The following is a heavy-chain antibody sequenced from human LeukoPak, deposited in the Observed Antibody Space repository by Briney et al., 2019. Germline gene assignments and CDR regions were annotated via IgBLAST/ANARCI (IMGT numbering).Heavy chain of an antibody. CDR1: GGTFTSYA. D-gene: IGHD3-22*01. Sequence: SVKVSCTASGGTFTSYAISWVRHAPGQGLERMGGIIPIFGTANYAQKFQGRVTSTTDESTSTAYMELTSLRSEDTAVYYCAREAHTVRNYYDSSGYYPLRYWGQGTLVTVPS. CDR2: IIPIFGTA. J-gene: IGHJ4*02. CDR3: AREAHTVRNYYDSSGYYPLRY. V-gene: IGHV1-69*05.